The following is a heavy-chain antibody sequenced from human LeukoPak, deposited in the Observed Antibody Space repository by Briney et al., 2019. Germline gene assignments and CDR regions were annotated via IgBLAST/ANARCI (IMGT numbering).Heavy chain of an antibody. Sequence: SETLSLTCAVYGGSFSSYYWSWIRQPPGKGLEWIGYFYYSGSTNYNPSLKRRVTISGDTSKNQFSLKLNSVTAADTAVYYCATSRGVLTPFDYWGQGTLVTVSS. D-gene: IGHD3-10*01. J-gene: IGHJ4*02. V-gene: IGHV4-59*01. CDR2: FYYSGST. CDR1: GGSFSSYY. CDR3: ATSRGVLTPFDY.